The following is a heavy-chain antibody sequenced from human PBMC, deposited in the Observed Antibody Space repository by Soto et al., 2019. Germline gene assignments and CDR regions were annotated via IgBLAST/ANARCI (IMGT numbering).Heavy chain of an antibody. CDR1: GDSVSNDNYY. J-gene: IGHJ4*02. D-gene: IGHD3-16*01. Sequence: PSETLSLTCAVSGDSVSNDNYYWSWIRQPPGKGLEWIGYIYYSGTTNYNSYLKSRLSLSVDMSKNQFSLKLASVTAADTAVYFCARSQRGRTAFTFDYWGQGALATVS. CDR2: IYYSGTT. V-gene: IGHV4-61*01. CDR3: ARSQRGRTAFTFDY.